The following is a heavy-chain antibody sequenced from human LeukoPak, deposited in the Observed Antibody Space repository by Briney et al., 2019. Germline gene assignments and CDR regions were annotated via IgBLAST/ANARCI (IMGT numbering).Heavy chain of an antibody. Sequence: SETLSLTCTVSGGAINTYYWSWIRQPPGKGLEWIGYIYSSGSTNSNTSLKSRVTISVDTSTNQFSLSLSSVTAADTAVYYCARASRLVGQQLVLGYFDYWGQGTLVTVSS. V-gene: IGHV4-59*01. D-gene: IGHD6-13*01. CDR2: IYSSGST. CDR3: ARASRLVGQQLVLGYFDY. CDR1: GGAINTYY. J-gene: IGHJ4*02.